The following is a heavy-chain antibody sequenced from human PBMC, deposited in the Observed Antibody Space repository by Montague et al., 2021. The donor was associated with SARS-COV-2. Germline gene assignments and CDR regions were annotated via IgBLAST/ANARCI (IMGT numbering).Heavy chain of an antibody. Sequence: SLRLSSAASGFTFDDYAMHWVRQAPGKGLEWVSGISWNSGSIGYADSVKGRFTISRDNAKNSLYLQMNSLRAEDTALYYCAKLSSSWPVDAFDIWGQGTMVTVSS. CDR2: ISWNSGSI. J-gene: IGHJ3*02. CDR3: AKLSSSWPVDAFDI. V-gene: IGHV3-9*01. D-gene: IGHD6-13*01. CDR1: GFTFDDYA.